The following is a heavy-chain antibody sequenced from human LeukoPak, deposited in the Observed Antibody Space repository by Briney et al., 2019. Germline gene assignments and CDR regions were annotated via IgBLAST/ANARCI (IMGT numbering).Heavy chain of an antibody. CDR2: MNPNSGNT. CDR1: GYTFTSYV. Sequence: ASVKVSCKASGYTFTSYVINWVRQATGQGLEWMGWMNPNSGNTGYAQKFQGRVTMTRNTSISTAYMELSSLRSEDTAVYYCARGLAWLRYRSIDYWGQGTLVTVSS. CDR3: ARGLAWLRYRSIDY. J-gene: IGHJ4*02. V-gene: IGHV1-8*02. D-gene: IGHD5-12*01.